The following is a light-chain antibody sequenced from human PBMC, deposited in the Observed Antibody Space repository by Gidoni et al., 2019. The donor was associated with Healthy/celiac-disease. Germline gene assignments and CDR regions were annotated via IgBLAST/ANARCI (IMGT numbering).Light chain of an antibody. Sequence: EIVLTQSPGTLSLSPGERATLSCRASQSVSSSYLAWYQQKPGQAPRLLIYGASSRATGLPDRFSGSGSGTDFTLTISRLEPEDFAVYYCQQYGSSVTFGPXTKVDIK. J-gene: IGKJ3*01. CDR1: QSVSSSY. CDR2: GAS. V-gene: IGKV3-20*01. CDR3: QQYGSSVT.